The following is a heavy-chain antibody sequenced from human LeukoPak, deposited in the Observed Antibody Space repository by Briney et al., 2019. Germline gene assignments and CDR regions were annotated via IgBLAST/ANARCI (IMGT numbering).Heavy chain of an antibody. J-gene: IGHJ4*02. CDR3: ARDPGIAGDMDY. D-gene: IGHD6-13*01. Sequence: GGSLRLSCAASGFTFSRYWMHWVRQAPGKGLEWVSYISSSSSIIYYADSVKGRFTISRDNAKNSLYLQMNSLRADDTAVYYCARDPGIAGDMDYWGQGALVTVSS. V-gene: IGHV3-48*01. CDR2: ISSSSSII. CDR1: GFTFSRYW.